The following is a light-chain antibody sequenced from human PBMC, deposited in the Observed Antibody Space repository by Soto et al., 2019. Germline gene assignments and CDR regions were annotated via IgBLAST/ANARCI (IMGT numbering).Light chain of an antibody. CDR2: EVS. V-gene: IGLV2-14*01. CDR1: SRDIGNYNY. Sequence: QSALTQPASVSGSPGQSITISCTGTSRDIGNYNYVSWYQQDPGKAPKLIIYEVSNRPSGVSSRFSGSKSDNTASLTISGLQAEDEADYYCSSYTTTNPLYVFGTGTKLTVL. J-gene: IGLJ1*01. CDR3: SSYTTTNPLYV.